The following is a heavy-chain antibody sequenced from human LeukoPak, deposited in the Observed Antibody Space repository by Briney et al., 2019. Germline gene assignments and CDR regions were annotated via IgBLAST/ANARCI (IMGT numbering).Heavy chain of an antibody. CDR2: ISSSSSTI. Sequence: GGSLRLSCAASGFTFSSYSMNWVRQAPGKGLEWVSYISSSSSTIYYADSVKGRFTISRDNAKNSLYLQMNSLRAEDTAVYYCAKDNAYCSGGSCIIDYWGQGTLVTVSS. J-gene: IGHJ4*02. CDR1: GFTFSSYS. D-gene: IGHD2-15*01. CDR3: AKDNAYCSGGSCIIDY. V-gene: IGHV3-48*04.